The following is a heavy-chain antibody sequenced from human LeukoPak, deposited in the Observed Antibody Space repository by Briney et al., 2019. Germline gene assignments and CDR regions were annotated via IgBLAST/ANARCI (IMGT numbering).Heavy chain of an antibody. J-gene: IGHJ3*02. CDR1: VFTFSSYW. CDR3: ARDRTIFGVVTEAFDI. CDR2: IKQDGSEK. D-gene: IGHD3-3*01. V-gene: IGHV3-7*01. Sequence: GGSLRLSCAASVFTFSSYWMSWVRPAPGKGLEWVANIKQDGSEKYYVDSVKSRFTISRDNANNSLYLQMNSLRAEDTAVYYCARDRTIFGVVTEAFDIWGQGTMVTVSS.